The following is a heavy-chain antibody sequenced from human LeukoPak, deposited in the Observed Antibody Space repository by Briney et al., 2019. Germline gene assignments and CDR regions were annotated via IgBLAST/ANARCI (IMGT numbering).Heavy chain of an antibody. CDR1: GGSISSGGYY. CDR3: ARGRYYYDSSGYSREHDAFDI. D-gene: IGHD3-22*01. CDR2: TYYSGST. J-gene: IGHJ3*02. Sequence: PSQTLSLTCTVSGGSISSGGYYWSWIRQHPGKGLEWIGYTYYSGSTYYNPSLKSRVTISVDTSKNQFSLKLSSVTAADTAVYYCARGRYYYDSSGYSREHDAFDIWGQGTMVTVSS. V-gene: IGHV4-31*03.